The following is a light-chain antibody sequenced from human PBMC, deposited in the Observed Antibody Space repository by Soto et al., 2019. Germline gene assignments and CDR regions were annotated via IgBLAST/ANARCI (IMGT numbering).Light chain of an antibody. CDR3: QQYHNWPPFT. V-gene: IGKV3-15*01. CDR2: GAS. CDR1: QSVSSN. J-gene: IGKJ2*01. Sequence: EIVMTQSPATLSVSPGERVTLSCRASQSVSSNLAWYQQKPGQAPRLLIYGASTWATGIPARFSGSGSGTEFTLTISSLQSEDFAVYYCQQYHNWPPFTFGQGTKLEIK.